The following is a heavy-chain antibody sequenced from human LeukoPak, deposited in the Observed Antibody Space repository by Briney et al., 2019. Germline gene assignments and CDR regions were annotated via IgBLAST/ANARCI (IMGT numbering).Heavy chain of an antibody. CDR3: ARGGGGSPVFGVVIAYFDY. V-gene: IGHV4-61*02. D-gene: IGHD3-3*01. CDR1: GGSISSGSYY. Sequence: SETLSLTCTVSGGSISSGSYYWSWIRQPAGKGLEWIGRIYTSGSTNYNPSLKSRVTISVDTSKNQFSLKLSSVTAADTAVYYCARGGGGSPVFGVVIAYFDYWGQGTLVTVSS. CDR2: IYTSGST. J-gene: IGHJ4*02.